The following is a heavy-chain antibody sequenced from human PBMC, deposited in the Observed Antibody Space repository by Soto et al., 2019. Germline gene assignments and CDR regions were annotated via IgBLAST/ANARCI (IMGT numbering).Heavy chain of an antibody. D-gene: IGHD5-18*01. CDR3: ARDIVVDTAMVDFYYFDY. CDR2: INHSGST. J-gene: IGHJ4*02. V-gene: IGHV4-34*01. CDR1: GGSFSGYY. Sequence: ETLSLTCAVYGGSFSGYYWSWIRQPPGKGLEWIGEINHSGSTNYNPSLKSRVTISVDTSKNQFSLKLSSVTAADTAVYYCARDIVVDTAMVDFYYFDYWGQGTLVTVSS.